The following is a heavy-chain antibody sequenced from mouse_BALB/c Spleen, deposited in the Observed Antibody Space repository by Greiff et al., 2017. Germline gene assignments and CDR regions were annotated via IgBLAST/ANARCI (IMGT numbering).Heavy chain of an antibody. CDR1: GYTFTSYV. J-gene: IGHJ2*01. Sequence: VQLQQSGPELVKPGASVKMSCKASGYTFTSYVMHWVKQKPGQGLEWIGYINPYNDGTKYNEKFKGKATLTSDKSSSTAYMELSSLTSEDSAVYYCALYYRYDAWGFDYWGQGTTLTVSA. V-gene: IGHV1-14*01. D-gene: IGHD2-14*01. CDR2: INPYNDGT. CDR3: ALYYRYDAWGFDY.